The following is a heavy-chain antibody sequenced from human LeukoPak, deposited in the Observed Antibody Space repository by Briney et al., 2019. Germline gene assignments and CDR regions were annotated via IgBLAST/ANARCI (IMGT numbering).Heavy chain of an antibody. D-gene: IGHD3-10*01. V-gene: IGHV4-4*09. CDR3: GGRGF. CDR2: IYAGGTT. CDR1: GGSISSNC. Sequence: SETLSLTCTVSGGSISSNCWSWIRQPPGKGLEWIGCIYAGGTTNYNPSLKGRLTISVDTSNSQFSLTVRSVTAADTAVYYCGGRGFWGQGTLVTVSS. J-gene: IGHJ4*02.